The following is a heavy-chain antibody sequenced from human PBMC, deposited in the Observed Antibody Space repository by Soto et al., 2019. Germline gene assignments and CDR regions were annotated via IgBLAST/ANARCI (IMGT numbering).Heavy chain of an antibody. CDR2: MNPNSGNT. V-gene: IGHV1-8*01. D-gene: IGHD6-6*01. CDR1: GYTFTSYD. J-gene: IGHJ5*02. Sequence: ASVKVSCKASGYTFTSYDINWVRQATGQGLEWMGWMNPNSGNTGYAQKFQGRVTMTRNTSISTAYMELSSLRSEDTAVYYCARGPSRLRARLRVSWFDPWGQGTLVTVS. CDR3: ARGPSRLRARLRVSWFDP.